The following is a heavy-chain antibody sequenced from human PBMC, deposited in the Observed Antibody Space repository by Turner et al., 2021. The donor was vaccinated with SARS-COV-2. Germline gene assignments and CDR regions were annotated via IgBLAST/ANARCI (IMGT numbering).Heavy chain of an antibody. D-gene: IGHD2-8*01. CDR2: FDPEDGET. J-gene: IGHJ5*02. Sequence: QVQLVQSGAEVKKPGASVKVSCQVSGYTLIELSMHWVRQAPGKGLEWMGGFDPEDGETIYAQKFQGRVTMTEDTSTETAYMELSSLRSEDTAVYYCATAPPYCTNGVCPNWFDPWGQGTLVTVSS. CDR1: GYTLIELS. V-gene: IGHV1-24*01. CDR3: ATAPPYCTNGVCPNWFDP.